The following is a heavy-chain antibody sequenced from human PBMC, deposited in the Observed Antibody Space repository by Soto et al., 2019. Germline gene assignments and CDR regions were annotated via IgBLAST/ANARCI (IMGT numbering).Heavy chain of an antibody. D-gene: IGHD3-10*01. J-gene: IGHJ4*02. CDR3: AKGAYYHGSGSYFPFDY. Sequence: EVKMLESGGGLVQPGGSLRLSCAASGFTLSSYGMSWVRQAPGKGLEWVSAISGSGGSTYYADSVKGRFTISRDNSKNTLYLQMNSLRAEDTAVYYCAKGAYYHGSGSYFPFDYWGQGTLGTVSS. V-gene: IGHV3-23*01. CDR2: ISGSGGST. CDR1: GFTLSSYG.